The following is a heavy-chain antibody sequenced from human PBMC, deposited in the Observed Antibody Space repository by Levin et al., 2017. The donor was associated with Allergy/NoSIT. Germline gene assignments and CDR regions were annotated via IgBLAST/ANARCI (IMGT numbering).Heavy chain of an antibody. V-gene: IGHV1-2*02. J-gene: IGHJ5*02. Sequence: KAGGSLRLSCKASGSTFTGYYMHWVRQAPGQGLEWMGWINPNSGGTNYAQKFQGRVTMTRDTSISTAYMELSRLRSDDTAVYYCARESGDIVATGPDTGWFDPWGQGTLVTVSS. CDR3: ARESGDIVATGPDTGWFDP. CDR2: INPNSGGT. CDR1: GSTFTGYY. D-gene: IGHD5-12*01.